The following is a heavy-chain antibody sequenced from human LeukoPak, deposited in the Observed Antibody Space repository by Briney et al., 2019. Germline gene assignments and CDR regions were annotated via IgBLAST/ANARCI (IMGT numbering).Heavy chain of an antibody. Sequence: ASVKVSCKASGYTFTGYYMHWVRQAPGQGLEWMGRINPNSGGTNYAQKFQGRVTMTRDTFISTAYMELSRLRSDDTAVYYCARDPLYCSSTSCYVNWFDPWGQGTLVTVSS. V-gene: IGHV1-2*06. J-gene: IGHJ5*02. CDR2: INPNSGGT. CDR1: GYTFTGYY. D-gene: IGHD2-2*01. CDR3: ARDPLYCSSTSCYVNWFDP.